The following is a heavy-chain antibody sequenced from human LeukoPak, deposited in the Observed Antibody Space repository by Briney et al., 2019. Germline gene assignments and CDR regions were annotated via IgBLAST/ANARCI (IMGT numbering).Heavy chain of an antibody. CDR3: ARAVVTATHDAFDI. V-gene: IGHV4-30-4*08. D-gene: IGHD2-15*01. CDR1: GGSISSADYH. Sequence: SETLSLTCTVSGGSISSADYHWSWIRQPPGKGLERIGYIYYSGSTYYNPSLKSRVTISVDTSKNQFSLKLSSVTAADTALYYCARAVVTATHDAFDIWGQGTMVTVSS. J-gene: IGHJ3*02. CDR2: IYYSGST.